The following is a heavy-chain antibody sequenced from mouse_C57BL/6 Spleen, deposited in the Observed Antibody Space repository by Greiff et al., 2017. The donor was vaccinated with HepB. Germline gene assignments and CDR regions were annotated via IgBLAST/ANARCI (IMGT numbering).Heavy chain of an antibody. CDR2: IYPGSGST. Sequence: QVQLQQPGAELVKPGASVKMSCKASGYTFTSYWITWVKQRPGQGLEWIGDIYPGSGSTNYNEKFKSKATLTVDTSSSTAYMQLSSLTSEDSAVYYCARCDYDYGWFAYWGQGTLVTVSA. CDR1: GYTFTSYW. J-gene: IGHJ3*01. D-gene: IGHD2-4*01. V-gene: IGHV1-55*01. CDR3: ARCDYDYGWFAY.